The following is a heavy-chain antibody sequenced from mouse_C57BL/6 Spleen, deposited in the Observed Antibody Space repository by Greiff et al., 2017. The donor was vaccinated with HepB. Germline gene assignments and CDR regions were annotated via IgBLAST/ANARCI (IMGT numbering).Heavy chain of an antibody. D-gene: IGHD1-1*01. J-gene: IGHJ2*01. CDR3: ARGFMDYFGY. CDR1: GYAFTNYL. V-gene: IGHV1-54*01. Sequence: QVQLQQSGAELVRPGTSVKVSCKASGYAFTNYLIEWVKQRPGQGLEWIGVINPGSGGTNYNEKFKGKATLTADKSSSTSYMQLSSLTSEDSAVYFCARGFMDYFGYWGQGTTLTVSS. CDR2: INPGSGGT.